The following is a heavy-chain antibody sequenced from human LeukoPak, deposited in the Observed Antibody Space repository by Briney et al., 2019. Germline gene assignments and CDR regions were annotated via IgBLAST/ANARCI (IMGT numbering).Heavy chain of an antibody. Sequence: SETLSLTCAVYGGSFSDYYWSWIRQPPGKGLEWVGEINHSGGTNYNPSLKRRVTISVDTSKNQCSLRLSSVTAADTAVYYCATMWSGAFDPWGQGTLVTVSS. CDR2: INHSGGT. D-gene: IGHD2-21*01. V-gene: IGHV4-34*01. CDR1: GGSFSDYY. J-gene: IGHJ5*02. CDR3: ATMWSGAFDP.